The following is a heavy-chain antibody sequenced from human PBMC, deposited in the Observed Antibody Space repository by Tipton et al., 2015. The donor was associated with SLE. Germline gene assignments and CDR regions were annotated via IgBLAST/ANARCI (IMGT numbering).Heavy chain of an antibody. V-gene: IGHV3-74*01. D-gene: IGHD2/OR15-2a*01. Sequence: GSLRLSCAASGFSLSNFWMHWVRQVPGKGLVWVSRINYDGRSTRYADSVKGRFTISRDNAKNTLYLQMNSLRAEDTAVYYCARGKYYFDYWGQGALVTVSS. CDR2: INYDGRST. CDR3: ARGKYYFDY. CDR1: GFSLSNFW. J-gene: IGHJ4*02.